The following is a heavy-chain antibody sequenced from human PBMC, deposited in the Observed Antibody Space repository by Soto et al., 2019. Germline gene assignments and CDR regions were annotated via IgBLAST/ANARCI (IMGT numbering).Heavy chain of an antibody. D-gene: IGHD1-26*01. Sequence: GFLKTPCFTAGFTFEDYAVHWVRQSSRKGLEWVSFINADGSDRYYADSVKGRFTISRDNTKGSFYLQMDRLRLEDTAIYYCAKAKFYFDSSPFDSWGQGTLVTVSS. CDR1: GFTFEDYA. CDR2: INADGSDR. J-gene: IGHJ4*02. CDR3: AKAKFYFDSSPFDS. V-gene: IGHV3-43D*04.